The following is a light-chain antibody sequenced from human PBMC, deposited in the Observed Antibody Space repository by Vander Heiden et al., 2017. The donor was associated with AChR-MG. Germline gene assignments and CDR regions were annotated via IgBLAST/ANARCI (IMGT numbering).Light chain of an antibody. V-gene: IGLV2-14*03. Sequence: QSALTQPASVSGSPGQSIPISCTGSGSDIGGYNYVSWYQLHPGGAPKLMIYDVNKRPSGISYRFSGSKSDNTASLTISGLQVEDGAVYYCLSYTTSSALLFGGGTKLTVL. CDR3: LSYTTSSALL. J-gene: IGLJ3*02. CDR1: GSDIGGYNY. CDR2: DVN.